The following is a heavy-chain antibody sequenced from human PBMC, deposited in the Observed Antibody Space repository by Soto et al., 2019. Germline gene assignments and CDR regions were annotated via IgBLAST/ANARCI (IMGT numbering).Heavy chain of an antibody. J-gene: IGHJ4*02. CDR1: GFTFSSYA. CDR3: AKLVGYTQRNRYFDY. D-gene: IGHD2-15*01. V-gene: IGHV3-23*01. CDR2: ISGSGGST. Sequence: HPGGSLRLSCAASGFTFSSYAMSWVRQAPGKGLEWVSAISGSGGSTYYADSVKGRFTISRDNSKNTLYLQMNSLRAEDTAVYYCAKLVGYTQRNRYFDYWGQGTLVTVSS.